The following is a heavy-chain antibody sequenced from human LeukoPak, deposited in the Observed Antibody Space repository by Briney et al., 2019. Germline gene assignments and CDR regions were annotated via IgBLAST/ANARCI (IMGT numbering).Heavy chain of an antibody. CDR3: AKYVVVTGADTFDI. CDR2: VSASADST. D-gene: IGHD2-21*02. V-gene: IGHV3-23*01. CDR1: GFTFDDYA. Sequence: GGSLRLSCAASGFTFDDYAMHWVRQAPGKGLEWVSAVSASADSTYYADSVKGRFIISRDNSKNMLYLRMDSLEAEDTAVYYCAKYVVVTGADTFDIWGQGTMVTVSS. J-gene: IGHJ3*02.